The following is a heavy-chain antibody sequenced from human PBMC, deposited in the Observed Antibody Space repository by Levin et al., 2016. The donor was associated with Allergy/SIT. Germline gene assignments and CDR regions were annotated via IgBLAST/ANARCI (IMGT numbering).Heavy chain of an antibody. CDR2: IYHSGFI. CDR3: ANMIVGSMKVES. V-gene: IGHV4-39*01. D-gene: IGHD2-21*01. J-gene: IGHJ4*02. CDR1: GASISSSNYY. Sequence: SETLSLTCSVSGASISSSNYYWGWIRQSPGKGLEWIGTIYHSGFIYYNPSLKSRVTISVDPSKNHLSLNLNSVTAADTAFYYCANMIVGSMKVESWGQGALVTVSS.